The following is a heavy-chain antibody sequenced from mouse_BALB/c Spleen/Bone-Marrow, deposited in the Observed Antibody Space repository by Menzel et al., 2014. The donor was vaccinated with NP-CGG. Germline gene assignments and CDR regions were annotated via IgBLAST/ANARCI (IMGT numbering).Heavy chain of an antibody. CDR2: ISRGSSTI. D-gene: IGHD2-1*01. CDR3: ARSRGNYLYYAMDY. J-gene: IGHJ4*01. V-gene: IGHV5-17*02. Sequence: EVHLVESGGGLVQPGGSRKLSCAASGFSFSSFGMHWVRQAPEKGLEWVAYISRGSSTIYYADTLKGRFTISRDNPKNTLFLQMTSLRSEDKAMYYCARSRGNYLYYAMDYWGQGTSVTVSS. CDR1: GFSFSSFG.